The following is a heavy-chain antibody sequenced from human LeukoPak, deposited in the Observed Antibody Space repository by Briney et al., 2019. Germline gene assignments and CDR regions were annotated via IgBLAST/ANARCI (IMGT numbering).Heavy chain of an antibody. J-gene: IGHJ4*02. Sequence: GGSLRLSCAASGFTFSDYYMSWIRQAPGKGLEWVSSISSSSSYIYYADSVKGRFTISRDNAKNSLYLQMNSLRAEDTAVCYCARVPRRVVPAANDYFDYWGQGTLVTVSS. CDR3: ARVPRRVVPAANDYFDY. D-gene: IGHD2-2*01. CDR2: ISSSSSYI. V-gene: IGHV3-11*06. CDR1: GFTFSDYY.